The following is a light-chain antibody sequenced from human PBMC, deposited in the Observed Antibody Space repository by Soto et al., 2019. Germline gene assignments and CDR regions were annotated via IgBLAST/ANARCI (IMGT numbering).Light chain of an antibody. J-gene: IGKJ1*01. V-gene: IGKV3-20*01. CDR1: QSISSNF. CDR3: QQYGSAST. CDR2: GAS. Sequence: IVLTQSPGTLSLSPGERATLSCRASQSISSNFLAWYQQKPGQAPRLLIYGASSGATGIPDRFSGSGSGTDFTLTISRLEAEDFAVYYCQQYGSASTFGQGTKVEIK.